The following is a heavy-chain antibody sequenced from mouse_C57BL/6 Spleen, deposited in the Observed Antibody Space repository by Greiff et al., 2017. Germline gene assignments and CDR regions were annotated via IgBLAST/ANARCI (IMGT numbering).Heavy chain of an antibody. D-gene: IGHD1-1*01. V-gene: IGHV1-15*01. CDR2: IDPETGGT. Sequence: VQLQQSGAELVRPGASVTLSCKASGYTFTDYEMHWVKQTPVPGLEWIGAIDPETGGTAYNQKFKGKAILTADNSSSTAYMELRSLTSADSAVYYCTRGSGSSSYFDYWGQGTTLTVSS. J-gene: IGHJ2*01. CDR3: TRGSGSSSYFDY. CDR1: GYTFTDYE.